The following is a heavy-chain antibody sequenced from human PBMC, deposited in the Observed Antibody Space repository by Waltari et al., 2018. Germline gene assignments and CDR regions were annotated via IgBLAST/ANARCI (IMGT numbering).Heavy chain of an antibody. J-gene: IGHJ4*02. Sequence: QLQLVESGGGVVQPGRSLSLSFAASGFPFSRFAFHWVRQAPGKGLEWVAVISYDGSNKYDADSVKGRFTISRDNSKNTLYLQMNSLRAEDTAVYYCAGVTAGGIDYWGQGTLVTVSS. V-gene: IGHV3-30*01. CDR2: ISYDGSNK. CDR1: GFPFSRFA. D-gene: IGHD6-19*01. CDR3: AGVTAGGIDY.